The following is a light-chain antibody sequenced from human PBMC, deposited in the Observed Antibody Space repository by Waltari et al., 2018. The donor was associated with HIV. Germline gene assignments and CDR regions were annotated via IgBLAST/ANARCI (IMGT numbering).Light chain of an antibody. Sequence: QSALTQPPSASGPLGQSVTISCPGSSSDIGACDSVSWFQQHPRSAPKLLLYEVTRRPSSVSDRFSGSRSGSTAFLTVAGLQPDDEATYFCSSYGDSLRVLFGGGTNVTVL. CDR2: EVT. CDR3: SSYGDSLRVL. V-gene: IGLV2-8*01. CDR1: SSDIGACDS. J-gene: IGLJ3*02.